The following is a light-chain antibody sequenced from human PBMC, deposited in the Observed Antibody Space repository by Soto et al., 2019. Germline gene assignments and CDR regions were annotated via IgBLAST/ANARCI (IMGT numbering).Light chain of an antibody. J-gene: IGKJ1*01. CDR1: QSVSSK. Sequence: THSPGTLSLSPGQRATLSCRASQSVSSKLAWYQQRPGQAPRLLIYSASTRATGIPARFSGSGSGTEFTLTISSLQSEDFAVYYCHQYNHWLTWTFGQGTKVDIK. V-gene: IGKV3-15*01. CDR2: SAS. CDR3: HQYNHWLTWT.